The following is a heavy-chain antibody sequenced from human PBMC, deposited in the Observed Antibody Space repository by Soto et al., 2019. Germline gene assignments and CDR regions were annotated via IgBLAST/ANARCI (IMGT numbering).Heavy chain of an antibody. CDR3: AGTGFNRPGAFDI. Sequence: QVQLQESGPGPVKPSETLSLTCTVSGASISSSYWSWIRQPPGEGLEWIGYIDYSGNTNYNPSLKSRVTISVDTSKNQFSLKLNSVTAADTAVYYWAGTGFNRPGAFDIWGQGTMVTVSS. V-gene: IGHV4-59*03. CDR2: IDYSGNT. J-gene: IGHJ3*02. D-gene: IGHD1-1*01. CDR1: GASISSSY.